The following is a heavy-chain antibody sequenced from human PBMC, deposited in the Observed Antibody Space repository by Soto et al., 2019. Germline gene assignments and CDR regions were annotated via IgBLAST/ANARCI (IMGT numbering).Heavy chain of an antibody. CDR3: ARAEPGTAMGNWFDP. V-gene: IGHV4-59*12. J-gene: IGHJ5*02. D-gene: IGHD5-18*01. Sequence: SETLSLTCTVSGGSISSYYWSWIRQPPGKGLEWIGYIYYSGSTNYNPSLKSRVTISVDRSKNQFSLKLSSVTAADTAVYYCARAEPGTAMGNWFDPWGQGTLVTVSS. CDR1: GGSISSYY. CDR2: IYYSGST.